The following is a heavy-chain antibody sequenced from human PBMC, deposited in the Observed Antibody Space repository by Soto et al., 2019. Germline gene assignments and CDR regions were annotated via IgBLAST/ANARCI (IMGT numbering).Heavy chain of an antibody. J-gene: IGHJ5*02. CDR2: TYYSGST. CDR3: PRNPLRPCSRASCPRPVRWFDH. Sequence: SETLSLTCTLSGSSISSRGYYWSWIRQHPGKALEWIGYTYYSGSTYYNPCLKSRVTIPVDTSKNQFSLKLSSVTAADTAVYYSPRNPLRPCSRASCPRPVRWFDHW. V-gene: IGHV4-31*03. D-gene: IGHD2-2*01. CDR1: GSSISSRGYY.